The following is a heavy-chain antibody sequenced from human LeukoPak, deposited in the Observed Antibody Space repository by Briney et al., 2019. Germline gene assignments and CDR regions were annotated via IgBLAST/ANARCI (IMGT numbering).Heavy chain of an antibody. Sequence: GASVKVSCKASGYTFTGYYMHWVRQAPGQGLEWMGWINPNSGGTNYAQKFQGRVTITADKSTSTAYMELSSLRSEDTAVYYCARLYSRVMVRGVIIDHNDYWGQGTLVTVSS. D-gene: IGHD3-10*01. CDR1: GYTFTGYY. CDR2: INPNSGGT. CDR3: ARLYSRVMVRGVIIDHNDY. V-gene: IGHV1-2*02. J-gene: IGHJ4*02.